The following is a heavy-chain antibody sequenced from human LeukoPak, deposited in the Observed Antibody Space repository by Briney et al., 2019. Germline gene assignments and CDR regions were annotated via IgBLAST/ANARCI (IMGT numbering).Heavy chain of an antibody. CDR2: INSDGSST. V-gene: IGHV3-74*01. D-gene: IGHD3-10*01. CDR1: GFTFSSYW. Sequence: GGSLRLSCAASGFTFSSYWMHWVRQAPGKGLVWVSRINSDGSSTSYADSVKGRFTISRDNAKNTLYLQVNSLRAEDTAVYYCARDQSTYYYGSGSVGYWGQGTLVTVSS. CDR3: ARDQSTYYYGSGSVGY. J-gene: IGHJ4*02.